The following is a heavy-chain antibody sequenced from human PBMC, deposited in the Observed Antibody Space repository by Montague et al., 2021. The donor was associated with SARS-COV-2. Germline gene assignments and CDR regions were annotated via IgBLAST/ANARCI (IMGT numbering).Heavy chain of an antibody. D-gene: IGHD2-21*01. CDR1: GFTFSSYA. CDR2: ISYDGSNK. V-gene: IGHV3-30*04. J-gene: IGHJ6*02. CDR3: ANQLVGLYGMDV. Sequence: SLRLSCAASGFTFSSYAMHWVRQAPGKGLEWVAVISYDGSNKYYADSVKGRFTISRDNSKNTLYLQMNGLRAEDTAVYYCANQLVGLYGMDVRGQGTTVTVSS.